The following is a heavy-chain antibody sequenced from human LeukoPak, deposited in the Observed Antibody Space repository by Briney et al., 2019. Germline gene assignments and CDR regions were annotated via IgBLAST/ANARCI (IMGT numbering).Heavy chain of an antibody. V-gene: IGHV1-18*01. CDR3: ARDRAMVRGVIIDFFDY. J-gene: IGHJ4*02. CDR2: ISAYNGNT. Sequence: GASVKVSCKASGYTFTSYGINWVRQAPGQGLEWMGWISAYNGNTNYAQKLQGRVTMTTDTSTSTAYMELRSLRSDDTAVYYCARDRAMVRGVIIDFFDYWGQGTLVTVSS. D-gene: IGHD3-10*01. CDR1: GYTFTSYG.